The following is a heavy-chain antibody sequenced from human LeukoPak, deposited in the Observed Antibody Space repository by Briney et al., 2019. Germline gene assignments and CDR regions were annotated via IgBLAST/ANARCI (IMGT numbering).Heavy chain of an antibody. V-gene: IGHV3-23*01. CDR3: AKEPASGSCFDY. Sequence: GGSLRLSCTASGYTFNSYAMSWVRQAPGKGLEWVSGISGSGTSTYYADSVKGRFTIPRDNSKNTLYLQMNSLRAEDTALYYCAKEPASGSCFDYWGQGTLVTVSS. CDR1: GYTFNSYA. CDR2: ISGSGTST. D-gene: IGHD3-10*01. J-gene: IGHJ4*02.